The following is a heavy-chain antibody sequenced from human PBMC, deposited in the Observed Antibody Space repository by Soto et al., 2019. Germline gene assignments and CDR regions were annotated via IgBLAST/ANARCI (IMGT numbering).Heavy chain of an antibody. CDR1: GFTFKNYN. Sequence: EVQLVESGGGLVKPGASLRLSCVASGFTFKNYNMIWVRQAPGKGLEWVSSIGGSDTFTYYADSVKGRFTISRDNAKSSLFLQMNSLRVEDTAVYFCVRDGSLLGMTRWGQGTLVTVSS. CDR3: VRDGSLLGMTR. D-gene: IGHD3-10*01. CDR2: IGGSDTFT. J-gene: IGHJ4*02. V-gene: IGHV3-21*02.